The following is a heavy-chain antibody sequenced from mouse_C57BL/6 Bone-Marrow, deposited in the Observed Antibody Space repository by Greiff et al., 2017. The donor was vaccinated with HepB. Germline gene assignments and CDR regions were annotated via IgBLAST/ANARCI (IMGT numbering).Heavy chain of an antibody. CDR1: GYTFTSYW. J-gene: IGHJ1*01. Sequence: QVQLQQPGAELVKPGASVKLSCKASGYTFTSYWMHWVKQRPGQGLEWIGMIHPNSGSTNYNEKFKSKATLTVDKSSSTAYMQLSSLTSEDSAVYYCARSNGDGEWYLAVWGPGTTVTVSS. CDR2: IHPNSGST. D-gene: IGHD4-1*01. CDR3: ARSNGDGEWYLAV. V-gene: IGHV1-64*01.